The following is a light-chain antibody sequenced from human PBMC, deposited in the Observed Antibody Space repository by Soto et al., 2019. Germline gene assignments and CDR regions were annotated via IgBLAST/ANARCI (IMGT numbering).Light chain of an antibody. CDR1: QSVSSN. J-gene: IGKJ4*01. CDR2: GAS. CDR3: QQYNYWPT. Sequence: EIVMTQSPATLSVSPGERATLSCRASQSVSSNLAWYQQKRGQAPRLLIYGASTRATNIPGRFSGSGSGTEFTLTISSLQSEDFAVYYCQQYNYWPTFGGGTKVEIK. V-gene: IGKV3-15*01.